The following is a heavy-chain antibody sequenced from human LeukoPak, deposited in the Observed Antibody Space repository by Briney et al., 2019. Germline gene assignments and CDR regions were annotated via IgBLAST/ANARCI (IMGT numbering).Heavy chain of an antibody. CDR1: GFTFSSYW. D-gene: IGHD3/OR15-3a*01. V-gene: IGHV3-74*01. Sequence: GGSLRLSCAASGFTFSSYWMHWVRQAPGKGLVWVSRINSDGSSTSYADSVKGRFTISRDNAKNTLYLQVNSLRAEGTAVYYSSLDTYYFDYWGQDPLVPVSS. J-gene: IGHJ4*02. CDR3: SLDTYYFDY. CDR2: INSDGSST.